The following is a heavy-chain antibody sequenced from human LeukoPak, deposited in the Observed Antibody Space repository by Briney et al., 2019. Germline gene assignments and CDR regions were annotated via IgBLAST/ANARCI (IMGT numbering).Heavy chain of an antibody. V-gene: IGHV3-30*02. J-gene: IGHJ4*02. CDR3: VKDNPHDF. D-gene: IGHD1-14*01. Sequence: GGSLRLSCVASGLTFSSYGTLWVRHSPGKGLEWVAFIRYVVNIKFYTDSMKGRLSTSRDQSKNTLYLHINRLRTEHTALYYCVKDNPHDFWGQGTLVIVSS. CDR1: GLTFSSYG. CDR2: IRYVVNIK.